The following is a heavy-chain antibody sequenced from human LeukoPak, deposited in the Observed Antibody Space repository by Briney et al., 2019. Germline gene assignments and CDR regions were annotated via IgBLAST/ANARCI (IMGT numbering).Heavy chain of an antibody. CDR2: IYHSGST. Sequence: SETLSLTYAVSGGSISSGGYSWSWIRQPPGKGLEWIGYIYHSGSTYYNPSLKSRVTISVDTSKNQFSLKLSSVTAADTAVYYCARGVRDGDFPYWGQGTLVTVSS. D-gene: IGHD3-10*01. CDR3: ARGVRDGDFPY. V-gene: IGHV4-30-2*05. J-gene: IGHJ4*02. CDR1: GGSISSGGYS.